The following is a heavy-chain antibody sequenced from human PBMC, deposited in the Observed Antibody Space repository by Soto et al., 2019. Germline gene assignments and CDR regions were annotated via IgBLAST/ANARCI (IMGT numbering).Heavy chain of an antibody. Sequence: EVQLLESGGDLVQPGGSLRLSCAASGFTFSSYAMSWVRQAPGKGLEWVSIITGSGGITYYADSVKGRFTISRDNFKHTLSLQMNSLRAEDTAVYYCARGDSSGWTYWYFDLWGRGTLATVSS. J-gene: IGHJ2*01. CDR1: GFTFSSYA. V-gene: IGHV3-23*01. CDR3: ARGDSSGWTYWYFDL. D-gene: IGHD6-19*01. CDR2: ITGSGGIT.